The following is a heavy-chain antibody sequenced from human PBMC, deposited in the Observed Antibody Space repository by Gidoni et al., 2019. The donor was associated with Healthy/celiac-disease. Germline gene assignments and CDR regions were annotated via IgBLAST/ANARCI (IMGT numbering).Heavy chain of an antibody. CDR3: ASRGWRSYSSSQVNDY. Sequence: QLQLQESGPGLVKPSETLSLTCTVPGGSISSSSYYWGWIRQPPGKGLEWIGSIYYSGSTYYNPSLKSRVTISVDTSKNQFSLKLSSVTAADTAVYYCASRGWRSYSSSQVNDYWGQGTLVTVSS. CDR2: IYYSGST. J-gene: IGHJ4*02. D-gene: IGHD6-13*01. V-gene: IGHV4-39*01. CDR1: GGSISSSSYY.